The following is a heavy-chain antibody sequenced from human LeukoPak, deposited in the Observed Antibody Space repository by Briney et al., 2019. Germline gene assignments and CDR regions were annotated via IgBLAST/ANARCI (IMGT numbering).Heavy chain of an antibody. CDR3: AREVQHYAGSVYDHDAFDI. CDR2: INHSGST. CDR1: GGSFSGHY. J-gene: IGHJ3*02. Sequence: SETLSLTCAVYGGSFSGHYWSWIRQPPGKGLEWVGEINHSGSTNYNPSLKSRVIILVDTSKNQFSLKLSSVTAADTAVYYCAREVQHYAGSVYDHDAFDIWGQGTMVTVSS. V-gene: IGHV4-34*01. D-gene: IGHD3-22*01.